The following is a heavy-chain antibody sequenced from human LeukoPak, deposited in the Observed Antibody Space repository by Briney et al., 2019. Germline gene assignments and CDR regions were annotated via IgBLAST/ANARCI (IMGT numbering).Heavy chain of an antibody. D-gene: IGHD3-22*01. CDR2: MNPNSGNT. Sequence: SVKVSCKASGYTFTSYDINWVRQATGQGLEWMGWMNPNSGNTGYAQKFQGRVTITRNTSISTAYMELSSLRSEDTAVYYCARGAYDKGHAFDIWGQGTMVTVSS. CDR3: ARGAYDKGHAFDI. J-gene: IGHJ3*02. V-gene: IGHV1-8*03. CDR1: GYTFTSYD.